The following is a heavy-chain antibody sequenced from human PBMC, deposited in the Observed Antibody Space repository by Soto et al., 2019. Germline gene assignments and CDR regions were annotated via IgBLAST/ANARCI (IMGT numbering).Heavy chain of an antibody. Sequence: QVQLVQSGAEVKKPGASVKVSCKASGYTFTTYGLSWVRQAPGQGLEWMGWISPYNGNTKYGQKLQGRVTMTTDTSTNTAYMELTSLRSDDTAVYYCARVYGPLYFDYWGQGTLVIVSS. CDR1: GYTFTTYG. D-gene: IGHD3-10*01. J-gene: IGHJ4*02. V-gene: IGHV1-18*01. CDR3: ARVYGPLYFDY. CDR2: ISPYNGNT.